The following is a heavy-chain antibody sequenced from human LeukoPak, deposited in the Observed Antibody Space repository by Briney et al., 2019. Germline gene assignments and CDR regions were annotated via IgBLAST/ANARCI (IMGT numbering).Heavy chain of an antibody. D-gene: IGHD6-13*01. V-gene: IGHV3-66*02. CDR2: IYSGGST. CDR3: ARSSSWSRDAFDI. J-gene: IGHJ3*02. CDR1: GFTVSSNY. Sequence: GGSLRLSCAASGFTVSSNYMSWVRQAPGKGLEWVSVIYSGGSTYYADSVKGRLTISRDNSKNTLYLQMNSLRAEDTAVYYCARSSSWSRDAFDIWGQGTMVTVSS.